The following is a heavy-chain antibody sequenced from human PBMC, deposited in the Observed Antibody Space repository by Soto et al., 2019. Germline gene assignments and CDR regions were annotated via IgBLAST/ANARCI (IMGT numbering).Heavy chain of an antibody. CDR3: ARGSDGVWNWFDP. CDR2: IYNSGNT. CDR1: GGSISSGFYS. J-gene: IGHJ5*02. Sequence: ASETLSLTCAVSGGSISSGFYSWSWIRQPPGQGLEWIGYIYNSGNTYYNPSLMSRVTISVDRSQNHFSLKLTSVTAADTAVYYCARGSDGVWNWFDPWGQGTQVTVSS. D-gene: IGHD2-21*02. V-gene: IGHV4-30-2*01.